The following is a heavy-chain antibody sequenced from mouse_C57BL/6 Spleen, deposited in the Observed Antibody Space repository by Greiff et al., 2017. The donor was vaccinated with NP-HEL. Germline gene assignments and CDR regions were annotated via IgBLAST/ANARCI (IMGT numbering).Heavy chain of an antibody. Sequence: QVQLQQPGAELVRPGSSVKLSCKASGYTFTSYWMDWVKQRPGQGLEWIGNIYPSDSETHYNQKFKDKATLTVDKSSSTAYMQLSSLTSEDSAVYYCARSVTVVASKGGYFDYWGQGTTLTVSS. CDR1: GYTFTSYW. CDR3: ARSVTVVASKGGYFDY. V-gene: IGHV1-61*01. J-gene: IGHJ2*01. CDR2: IYPSDSET. D-gene: IGHD1-1*01.